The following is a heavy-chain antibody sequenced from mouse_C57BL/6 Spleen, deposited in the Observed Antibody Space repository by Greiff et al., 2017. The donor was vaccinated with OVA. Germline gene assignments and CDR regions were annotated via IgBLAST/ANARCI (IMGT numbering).Heavy chain of an antibody. CDR2: IYPGSGNT. J-gene: IGHJ4*01. Sequence: QVQLQQSGPELVKPGASVKISCKASGYSFTSYYIHWVKQRPGQGLEWIGWIYPGSGNTKYNEKFKGKATLTADTSSSTAYMQLSSLTSADSAVYDCARRHYCGSSYGDMDYWGQGTSVTVSS. CDR1: GYSFTSYY. V-gene: IGHV1-66*01. D-gene: IGHD1-1*01. CDR3: ARRHYCGSSYGDMDY.